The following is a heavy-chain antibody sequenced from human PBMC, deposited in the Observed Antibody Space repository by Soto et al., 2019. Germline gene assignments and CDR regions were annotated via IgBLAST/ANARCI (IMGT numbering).Heavy chain of an antibody. CDR2: FDPEDGET. CDR3: ATLRITIFGVVGPLNYYYYMDV. J-gene: IGHJ6*03. V-gene: IGHV1-24*01. D-gene: IGHD3-3*01. CDR1: GYTLTELS. Sequence: GASVKVSCKVSGYTLTELSMHWVRQAPGKGLKWMGGFDPEDGETIYAQKFQGRVTMTEDTSTDTAYMELSSLRSEDTAVYYCATLRITIFGVVGPLNYYYYMDVWGKGTTVTVSS.